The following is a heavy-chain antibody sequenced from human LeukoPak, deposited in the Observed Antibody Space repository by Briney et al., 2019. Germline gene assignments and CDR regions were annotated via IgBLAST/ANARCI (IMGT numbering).Heavy chain of an antibody. CDR1: SGSISSYF. J-gene: IGHJ4*02. CDR3: AKEFYSSSWYGGAY. V-gene: IGHV4-59*01. D-gene: IGHD6-13*01. CDR2: IYYSGST. Sequence: SETLSLTCTVSSGSISSYFWSWIRQPPGKGLEWIGFIYYSGSTNYNPSLKSRVTISVDTSKNQFSLKLSSVTAADTAVYYCAKEFYSSSWYGGAYWGQGTLVTVSS.